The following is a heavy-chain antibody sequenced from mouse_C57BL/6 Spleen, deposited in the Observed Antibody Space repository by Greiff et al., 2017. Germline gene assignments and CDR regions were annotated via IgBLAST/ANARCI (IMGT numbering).Heavy chain of an antibody. D-gene: IGHD3-3*01. CDR2: IHPNSGST. CDR3: ARGGTGYFDY. CDR1: GYTFTSYW. V-gene: IGHV1-64*01. Sequence: QVQLQQPGAELVKPGASVKLSCKASGYTFTSYWMHWVKQRPGQGLEWIGMIHPNSGSTNYNEKFKSKATLTVDKSSSTAYIQLSSLTSEDSAVYYCARGGTGYFDYWGQGTTLTVSS. J-gene: IGHJ2*01.